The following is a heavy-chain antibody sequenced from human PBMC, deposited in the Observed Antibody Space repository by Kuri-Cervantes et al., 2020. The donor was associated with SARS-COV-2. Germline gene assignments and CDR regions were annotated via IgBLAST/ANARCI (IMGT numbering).Heavy chain of an antibody. J-gene: IGHJ4*02. D-gene: IGHD6-13*01. V-gene: IGHV4-61*09. CDR2: IYISGST. Sequence: LRLSCTVSGGSINSDNYFWSWIRQPAGKGLEWIGHIYISGSTNHNPSLRNRVTISVDTSKNQFSLKLSSVTAADTAVYYCARVGRAGPFDYWGQGTLVTVSS. CDR3: ARVGRAGPFDY. CDR1: GGSINSDNYF.